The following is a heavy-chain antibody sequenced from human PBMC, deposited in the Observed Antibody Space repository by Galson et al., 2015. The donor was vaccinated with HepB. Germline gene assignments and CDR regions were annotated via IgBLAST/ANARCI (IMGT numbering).Heavy chain of an antibody. Sequence: SLRLSCAASGFTFSSYAMHWVRQAPGKGLEWVAVISYDGSNKYYADSVKGRFTISRDNSKNTLYLQMNSLRAEDTAVYYCARDRKAARRYNNYYYYGMDVWGQGTTVTVSS. CDR2: ISYDGSNK. CDR1: GFTFSSYA. CDR3: ARDRKAARRYNNYYYYGMDV. D-gene: IGHD6-6*01. J-gene: IGHJ6*02. V-gene: IGHV3-30-3*01.